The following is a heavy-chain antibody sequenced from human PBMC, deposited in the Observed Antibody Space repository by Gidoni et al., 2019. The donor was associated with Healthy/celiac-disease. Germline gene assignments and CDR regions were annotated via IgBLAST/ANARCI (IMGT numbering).Heavy chain of an antibody. J-gene: IGHJ6*02. CDR2: MNPNSGNT. D-gene: IGHD2-21*02. CDR3: ARGATRGLLRVYYGMDV. Sequence: QVQLVQSGAEVKKPGASVKVSCKPSGYTFTSYDINWVRQATGQGLEWMGWMNPNSGNTGYAQKFQGRVTMTRNTSISTAYMELSSLRSEDTAVYYCARGATRGLLRVYYGMDVWGQGTTVTVSS. CDR1: GYTFTSYD. V-gene: IGHV1-8*01.